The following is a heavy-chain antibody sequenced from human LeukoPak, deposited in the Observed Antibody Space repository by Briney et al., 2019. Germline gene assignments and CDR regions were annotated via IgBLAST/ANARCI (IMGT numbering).Heavy chain of an antibody. Sequence: GRSLRLSCAASGFTFSSDGMHWVRQAPGKGLEWVAVISYDGSNKYYADSVKGRFTISRDNSKNTLYLQMNSLRAEDTAVYYCARDQSPGGFDYWGQGTLVTVSS. CDR1: GFTFSSDG. J-gene: IGHJ4*02. D-gene: IGHD3-10*01. CDR3: ARDQSPGGFDY. V-gene: IGHV3-30*03. CDR2: ISYDGSNK.